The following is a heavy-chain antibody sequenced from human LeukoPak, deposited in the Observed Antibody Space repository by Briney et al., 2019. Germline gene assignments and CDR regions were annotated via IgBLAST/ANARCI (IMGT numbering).Heavy chain of an antibody. CDR2: IYYSGST. CDR3: ARGGDYDFWSGYFWCY. J-gene: IGHJ4*02. V-gene: IGHV4-39*07. CDR1: GNSISSSTYY. Sequence: SETLSLTCTVSGNSISSSTYYWGWIRQPPGKGLEWIGSIYYSGSTYYNPSLKSRVTISVDTSKNQFSLKLSSVTAADTAVYYCARGGDYDFWSGYFWCYWGQGTLVTVSS. D-gene: IGHD3-3*01.